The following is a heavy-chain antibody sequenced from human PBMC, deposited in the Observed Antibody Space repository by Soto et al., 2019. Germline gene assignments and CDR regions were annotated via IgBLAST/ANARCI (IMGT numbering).Heavy chain of an antibody. CDR1: GGSFIGYY. D-gene: IGHD6-13*01. CDR2: INHSGST. CDR3: ARQAWYSSTPGSYYYYYMDV. Sequence: PSETLSLTCAVYGGSFIGYYWSWIRQPPGKGLEWIGEINHSGSTNYNPSLKSRVTISVDTSKNQFSLKLSSVTAADTAVYYFARQAWYSSTPGSYYYYYMDVWGKGTTVTVSS. J-gene: IGHJ6*03. V-gene: IGHV4-34*01.